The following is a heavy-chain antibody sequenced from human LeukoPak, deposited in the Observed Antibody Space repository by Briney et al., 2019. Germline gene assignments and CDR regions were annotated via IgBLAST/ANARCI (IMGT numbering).Heavy chain of an antibody. V-gene: IGHV5-51*01. CDR1: GYSFTSYW. CDR2: IYPADSDT. Sequence: GVSLKISCKGSGYSFTSYWIGWVRQMPGKGLEWMGIIYPADSDTRYSPSFQGQVTISADKSISTAYLQWSSLKASDTAMYYCARHKTAMAPYYWGQGTLVTVSS. D-gene: IGHD5-18*01. CDR3: ARHKTAMAPYY. J-gene: IGHJ4*02.